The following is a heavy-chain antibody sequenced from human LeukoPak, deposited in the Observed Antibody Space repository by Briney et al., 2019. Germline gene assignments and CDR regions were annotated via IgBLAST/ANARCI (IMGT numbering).Heavy chain of an antibody. J-gene: IGHJ6*03. Sequence: ASVKVSCKASGYTFTGYYMHWVRQAPGQGLEWMGWINPNSGGTNYAQKFQGRVTMTRDTSISTPYMELSRLRSDDTAVYYCAREDGYNWNSYYYYMDVWGKGTTVTVSS. V-gene: IGHV1-2*02. CDR1: GYTFTGYY. CDR2: INPNSGGT. D-gene: IGHD1-1*01. CDR3: AREDGYNWNSYYYYMDV.